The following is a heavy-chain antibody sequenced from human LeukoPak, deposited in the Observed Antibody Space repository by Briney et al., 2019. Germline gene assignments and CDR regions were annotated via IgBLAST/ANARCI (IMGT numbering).Heavy chain of an antibody. J-gene: IGHJ6*02. CDR1: GYTFTSYA. CDR3: ARFAEDYGMDV. Sequence: ASVKVSCKASGYTFTSYAMHWVRQAPGQRLEWMGWINAGNGNTLYSQKFQGRVTMTRDTSATTAYMELSSLRAEDTAVYYCARFAEDYGMDVWGQGTTVTVSS. V-gene: IGHV1-3*01. D-gene: IGHD3-10*01. CDR2: INAGNGNT.